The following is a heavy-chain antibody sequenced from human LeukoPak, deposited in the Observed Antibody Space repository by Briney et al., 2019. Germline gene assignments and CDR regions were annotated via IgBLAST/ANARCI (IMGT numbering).Heavy chain of an antibody. Sequence: AGGSLRLSCAASGFNFDAYAMHWVRQAPGKGLQWISLISADGGSTYYADSVKGRFTISRDNSRNSLYLQMNSLTTEDTAFYYCAKDKAGTIVWYSRWAIGLFDYWGQGTLLTVPS. CDR1: GFNFDAYA. CDR2: ISADGGST. D-gene: IGHD4-11*01. J-gene: IGHJ4*02. V-gene: IGHV3-43*02. CDR3: AKDKAGTIVWYSRWAIGLFDY.